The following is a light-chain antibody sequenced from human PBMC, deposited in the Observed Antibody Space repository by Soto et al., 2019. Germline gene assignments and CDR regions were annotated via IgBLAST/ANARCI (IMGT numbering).Light chain of an antibody. CDR3: QQLHSYPIT. CDR1: QGISSY. V-gene: IGKV1-9*01. Sequence: DLQLTQSPSFLSASLGDSVTIXXRASQGISSYLAWYQQKPGKAPNLXIHAASTLQSGVPSRFSGSGSGTEFTLTISSLQPEDCATYYCQQLHSYPITFGRGTRLDIK. CDR2: AAS. J-gene: IGKJ5*01.